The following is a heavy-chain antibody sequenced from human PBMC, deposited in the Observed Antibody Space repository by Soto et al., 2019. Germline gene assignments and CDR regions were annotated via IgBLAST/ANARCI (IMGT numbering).Heavy chain of an antibody. J-gene: IGHJ4*02. CDR1: GYTFTGYY. Sequence: ASVKVSCKASGYTFTGYYMHWVRQAPGQGLEWMGWINPNSGGTNYAQKFQGWVTMTRDTSISTAYMELGRLRSDDTAVYYCARGETTVDALDYFDYWGQGTLVTVSS. CDR2: INPNSGGT. CDR3: ARGETTVDALDYFDY. D-gene: IGHD4-17*01. V-gene: IGHV1-2*04.